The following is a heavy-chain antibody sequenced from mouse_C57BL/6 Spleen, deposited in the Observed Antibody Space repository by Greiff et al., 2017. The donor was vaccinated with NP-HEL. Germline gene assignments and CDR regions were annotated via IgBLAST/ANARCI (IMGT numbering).Heavy chain of an antibody. CDR2: IYPSDSET. J-gene: IGHJ2*01. Sequence: QVQLKESGAELVRPGSSVKLSCKASGYTFTSYWMDWVKQRPGQGLEWIGNIYPSDSETHYNQKFKDKATLTVDKSSSTAYMQLSSLTSEDSAVYYCARSRTREGYFDYWGQGTTLTVSS. D-gene: IGHD3-3*01. CDR3: ARSRTREGYFDY. CDR1: GYTFTSYW. V-gene: IGHV1-61*01.